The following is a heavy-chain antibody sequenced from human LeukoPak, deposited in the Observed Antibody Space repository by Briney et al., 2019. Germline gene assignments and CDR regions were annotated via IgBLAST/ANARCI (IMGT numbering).Heavy chain of an antibody. CDR3: AELGITMIGGV. D-gene: IGHD3-10*02. CDR1: GFTFSSYE. V-gene: IGHV3-48*03. Sequence: GGSLRLSCAASGFTFSSYEMNGVRQAPGKGLEWVSYISSSGSTIYYADSVKGRFTISRDNAKHSLYLQMNSLRAEDTAVYYCAELGITMIGGVWGKGTTVTISS. J-gene: IGHJ6*04. CDR2: ISSSGSTI.